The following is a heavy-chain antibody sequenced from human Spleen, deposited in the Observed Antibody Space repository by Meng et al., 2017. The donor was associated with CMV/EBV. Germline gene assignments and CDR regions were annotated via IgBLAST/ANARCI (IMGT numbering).Heavy chain of an antibody. D-gene: IGHD3-3*01. V-gene: IGHV3-30*04. CDR3: VRGEETILGVVMATAPFDP. J-gene: IGHJ5*02. Sequence: TFSNYNMHWVRQAPGKGLEWVAVISYDGSKKYYADFVKGRFTISRDNSKNKLYLQMNSLRDEDTAVYYCVRGEETILGVVMATAPFDPWGQGTLVTVSS. CDR2: ISYDGSKK. CDR1: TFSNYN.